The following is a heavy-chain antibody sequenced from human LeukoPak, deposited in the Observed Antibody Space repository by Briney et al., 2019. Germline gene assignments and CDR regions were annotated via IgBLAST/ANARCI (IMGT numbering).Heavy chain of an antibody. J-gene: IGHJ4*02. CDR3: ARDRTRTGYSSGWYHDY. CDR2: INPSGGST. Sequence: GASVKVSCKASGYTFTSYYMHWVRRAPGQGLEWMGIINPSGGSTSYAQKFQGRVTMTRDTSTSTVYMELSSLRSEDTAVYYCARDRTRTGYSSGWYHDYWGQGTLVTVSS. CDR1: GYTFTSYY. V-gene: IGHV1-46*01. D-gene: IGHD6-19*01.